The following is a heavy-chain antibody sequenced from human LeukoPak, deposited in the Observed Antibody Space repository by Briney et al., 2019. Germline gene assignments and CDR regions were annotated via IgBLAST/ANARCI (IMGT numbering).Heavy chain of an antibody. Sequence: GGSLRLSCAASGFTFSSYAMNWVRQAPGKGLEWVSAISGGGGSTYYADSVKGRFTISRDNSKNTLYLQMNSLRAEDTAVYFCAKRYYQDSSGYLGSIDYWGQGTLVTVSS. CDR1: GFTFSSYA. CDR3: AKRYYQDSSGYLGSIDY. CDR2: ISGGGGST. V-gene: IGHV3-23*01. D-gene: IGHD3-22*01. J-gene: IGHJ4*02.